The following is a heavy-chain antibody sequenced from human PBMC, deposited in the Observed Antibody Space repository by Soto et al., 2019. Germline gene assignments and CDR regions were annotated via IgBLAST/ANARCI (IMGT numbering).Heavy chain of an antibody. Sequence: SETMSLTCAVYGGSFSGYDWSWIRQPPGKGLEWIGEINHSGSTNYNPSLKSRVTISVDTSKNQFSLKLSSVTAADTAVYYCARSDYSNPFDYWGQGTLVTVSS. D-gene: IGHD4-4*01. CDR1: GGSFSGYD. J-gene: IGHJ4*02. CDR2: INHSGST. V-gene: IGHV4-34*01. CDR3: ARSDYSNPFDY.